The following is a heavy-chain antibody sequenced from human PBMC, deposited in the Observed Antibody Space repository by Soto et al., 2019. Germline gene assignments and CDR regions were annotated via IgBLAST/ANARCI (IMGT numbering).Heavy chain of an antibody. Sequence: KTSETLSLTCTVSGGSISSYYWSWIRQPPGKGLEWIGYIYYSGSTNYNPSLKSRVTISVDTSKNQYTLKLSSVTAADTAVYYCARVRYCDSSGDYPFDYWGQGTLVTVSS. CDR1: GGSISSYY. CDR3: ARVRYCDSSGDYPFDY. J-gene: IGHJ4*02. V-gene: IGHV4-59*01. D-gene: IGHD3-22*01. CDR2: IYYSGST.